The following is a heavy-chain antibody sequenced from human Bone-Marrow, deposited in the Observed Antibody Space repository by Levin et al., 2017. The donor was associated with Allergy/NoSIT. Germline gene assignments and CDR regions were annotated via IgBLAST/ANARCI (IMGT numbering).Heavy chain of an antibody. V-gene: IGHV4-31*03. CDR1: GGSISSGDYY. CDR3: AREGSQLWLNYMDV. D-gene: IGHD5-18*01. CDR2: IYYSGST. J-gene: IGHJ6*03. Sequence: TSETLSLTCTVSGGSISSGDYYWSWIRQHPGRGLEWIGYIYYSGSTYYNPSLKSRVTISVDTSKNQFSLKLSSVTAADTAVYYCAREGSQLWLNYMDVWGKGTTVTVSS.